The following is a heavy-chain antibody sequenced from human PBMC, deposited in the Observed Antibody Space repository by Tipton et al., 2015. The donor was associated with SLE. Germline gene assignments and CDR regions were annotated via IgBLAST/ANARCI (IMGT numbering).Heavy chain of an antibody. D-gene: IGHD6-13*01. CDR1: GGSISSYY. V-gene: IGHV4-4*09. Sequence: LRLSCTVSGGSISSYYWSWIRQPPGKGLEWIGYIYTSGSTNYNPSLKSRVTISVDTSKNQFSLKLSSVTAADTAVYYCARGIWQQLGNYWGQGTLVTVSS. J-gene: IGHJ4*02. CDR3: ARGIWQQLGNY. CDR2: IYTSGST.